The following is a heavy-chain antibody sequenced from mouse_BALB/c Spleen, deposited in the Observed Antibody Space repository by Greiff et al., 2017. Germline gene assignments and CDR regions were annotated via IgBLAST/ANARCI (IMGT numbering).Heavy chain of an antibody. J-gene: IGHJ1*01. V-gene: IGHV3-2*02. Sequence: EVQLQESGPGLVKPSQSLSLTCTVTGYSITSDYAWNWIRQFPGNKLEWMGYISYSGSTSYNPSLKSRISITRDTSKNQFFLQLNSVTTEDTATYYCARCGSSYGYFDVWGAGTTVTVSS. CDR2: ISYSGST. D-gene: IGHD1-1*01. CDR1: GYSITSDYA. CDR3: ARCGSSYGYFDV.